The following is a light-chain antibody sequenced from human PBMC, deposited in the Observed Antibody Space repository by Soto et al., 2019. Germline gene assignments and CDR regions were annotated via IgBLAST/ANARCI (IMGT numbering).Light chain of an antibody. J-gene: IGKJ2*02. V-gene: IGKV3-20*01. CDR2: GVS. CDR1: QSLSANY. CDR3: LQYGSSPCT. Sequence: EIVLTQSPGTLSLSPGARATLSCRVSQSLSANYLAWYQQKPGQAPRLLMFGVSSRATGIPDRFSGSGSGTDFTLTMDRLDPEDFAVYYGLQYGSSPCTFGLGTKLEIK.